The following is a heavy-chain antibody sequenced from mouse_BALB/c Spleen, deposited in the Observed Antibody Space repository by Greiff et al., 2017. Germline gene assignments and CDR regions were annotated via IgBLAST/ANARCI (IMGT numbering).Heavy chain of an antibody. Sequence: QVQLKESGPGLVAPSQSLSITCTVSGFSLTGYGVNWVRQPPGKGLEWLGMIWGYGSTDYNSALKSRLSISKDNSKSQVVLKMNSLHTDDTTRYYCARDLGYYRYDGHAMAYWGQGTSVTVSS. V-gene: IGHV2-6-7*01. CDR1: GFSLTGYG. J-gene: IGHJ4*01. CDR2: IWGYGST. D-gene: IGHD2-14*01. CDR3: ARDLGYYRYDGHAMAY.